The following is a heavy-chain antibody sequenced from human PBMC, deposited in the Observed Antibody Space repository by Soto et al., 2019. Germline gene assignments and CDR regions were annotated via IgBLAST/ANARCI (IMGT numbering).Heavy chain of an antibody. CDR2: IKSKTDGGTT. V-gene: IGHV3-15*01. CDR3: TTDGSLIYGDRSNPFDC. J-gene: IGHJ4*02. Sequence: GGSLRLSCAASGFTFSNAWMSWVRQAPGKGLEWVGRIKSKTDGGTTDYAAPVKGRFTISRDDSKNTLYLQMNSLKTEDTAVYYCTTDGSLIYGDRSNPFDCWGQGTLVPVYS. CDR1: GFTFSNAW. D-gene: IGHD4-17*01.